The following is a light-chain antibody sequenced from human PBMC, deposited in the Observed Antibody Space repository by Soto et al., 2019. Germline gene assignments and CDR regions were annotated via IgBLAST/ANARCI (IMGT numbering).Light chain of an antibody. CDR1: SSNIGGNS. V-gene: IGLV1-51*01. Sequence: QSVLAQPPSVSAAPGQKVTNYCSGSSSNIGGNSVSWYQQLPGTAPKLLIYDDNKRPSGIPDRFSGSKSGTSATLGITGFQTGDEADYYCGSWDSSLSAYVFGTGTKVTVL. J-gene: IGLJ1*01. CDR2: DDN. CDR3: GSWDSSLSAYV.